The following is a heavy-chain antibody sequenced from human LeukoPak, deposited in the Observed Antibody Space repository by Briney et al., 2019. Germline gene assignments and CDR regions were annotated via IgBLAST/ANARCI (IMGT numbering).Heavy chain of an antibody. CDR1: GSTVSSNY. CDR3: ARGCRALFPSNWFDP. J-gene: IGHJ5*02. CDR2: IYSGGST. Sequence: GGSLRLSCAASGSTVSSNYMSWVRQAPGKGLEWVSVIYSGGSTYYADSVKGRFTISRDNSKNTLYLQMNSLRAEDTAVYYCARGCRALFPSNWFDPWGQGTLVTVSS. V-gene: IGHV3-66*01. D-gene: IGHD2-15*01.